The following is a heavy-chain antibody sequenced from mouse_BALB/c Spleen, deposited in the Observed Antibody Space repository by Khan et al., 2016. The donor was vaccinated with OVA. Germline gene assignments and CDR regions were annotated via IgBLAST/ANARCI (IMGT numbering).Heavy chain of an antibody. Sequence: EVQLLESGPGLVKPSQSLSLTCTVTGYSITSDYAWNWIRQFPGNKLEWMGHISYSGSTNYNPSLKSRISITRDTSKNQFFLQLNSVTTEDTATYYCARDGSRYNYAMDYWGQGTSVTVSS. D-gene: IGHD2-3*01. CDR3: ARDGSRYNYAMDY. CDR2: ISYSGST. CDR1: GYSITSDYA. J-gene: IGHJ4*01. V-gene: IGHV3-2*02.